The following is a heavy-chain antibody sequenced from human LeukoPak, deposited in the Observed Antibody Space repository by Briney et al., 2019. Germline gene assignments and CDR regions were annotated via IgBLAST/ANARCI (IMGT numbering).Heavy chain of an antibody. CDR1: GGTFSSYA. V-gene: IGHV1-2*02. Sequence: APVKVSCKASGGTFSSYAISWVRQAPGQGLEWMGWINPNSAGTYYAQKFQGRVNLTRDTSISTAYMELSSLRSDDTAVYYCARAAYDFWTGNAWGQGTLVTVSS. D-gene: IGHD3-3*01. J-gene: IGHJ5*02. CDR2: INPNSAGT. CDR3: ARAAYDFWTGNA.